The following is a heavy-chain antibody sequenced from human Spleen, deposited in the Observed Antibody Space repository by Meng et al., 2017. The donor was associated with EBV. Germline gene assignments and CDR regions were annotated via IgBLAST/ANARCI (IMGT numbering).Heavy chain of an antibody. CDR1: GYTFTDYE. V-gene: IGHV1-8*01. J-gene: IGHJ5*02. D-gene: IGHD1-1*01. CDR2: MNPNSGNT. Sequence: QVQLVQSGAEVKKPGASVTVSCKASGYTFTDYEIHWVRQATGQGLEWMGWMNPNSGNTGYAQKFQGRVTMTRNTSISTAYMELSSLRSEDTAVYYCARGRTVTTRYNWFDPWSQGTLVNVSS. CDR3: ARGRTVTTRYNWFDP.